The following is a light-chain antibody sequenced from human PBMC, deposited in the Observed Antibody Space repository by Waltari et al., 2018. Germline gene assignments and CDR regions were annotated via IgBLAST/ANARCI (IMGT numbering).Light chain of an antibody. CDR1: QNINTW. Sequence: DVQMTQSPSTLSASVGDTVTITCRASQNINTWLAWHQQRPGKTPRRLISKASFLESGVPSRSRGRGAETEFTLTISSLQPDDVATDHCQRYNGYPYSFGQGTKLEIK. CDR2: KAS. V-gene: IGKV1-5*03. CDR3: QRYNGYPYS. J-gene: IGKJ2*03.